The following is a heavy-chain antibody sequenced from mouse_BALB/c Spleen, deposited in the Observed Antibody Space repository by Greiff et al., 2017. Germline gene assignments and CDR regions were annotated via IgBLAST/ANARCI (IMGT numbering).Heavy chain of an antibody. Sequence: DVKLVESGAELVKPGASVKLSCTASGFNIKDTYMHWVKQRPEQGLEWIGRIDPANGNTKYDPKFQGKATITADTSSNTAYLQLSSLTSEDTAVYYCARQLGLREAMDYWGQGTSVTVSS. V-gene: IGHV14-3*02. CDR3: ARQLGLREAMDY. D-gene: IGHD3-1*01. CDR1: GFNIKDTY. CDR2: IDPANGNT. J-gene: IGHJ4*01.